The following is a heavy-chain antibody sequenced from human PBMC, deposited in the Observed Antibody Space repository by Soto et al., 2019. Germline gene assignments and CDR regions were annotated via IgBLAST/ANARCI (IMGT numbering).Heavy chain of an antibody. V-gene: IGHV1-3*01. J-gene: IGHJ4*02. CDR1: GYTFTSYA. CDR2: INAGNGNT. Sequence: ASVKVSCTASGYTFTSYAMHWVRQAPGQRLEWMGWINAGNGNTKYSQKFQGRVTITRDTSASTAYMEPSSLRSEDTAVYYCARVSSIAAADYFDYWGQGTLVTVSS. D-gene: IGHD6-13*01. CDR3: ARVSSIAAADYFDY.